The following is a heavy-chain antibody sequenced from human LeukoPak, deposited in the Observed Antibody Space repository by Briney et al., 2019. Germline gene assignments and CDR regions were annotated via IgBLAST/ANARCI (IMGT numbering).Heavy chain of an antibody. J-gene: IGHJ6*04. CDR2: IYYSVST. V-gene: IGHV4-61*01. CDR1: GGSVRSCRYY. Sequence: SETLPLTRTVSGGSVRSCRYYWSWIRQPTGKGLEGICYIYYSVSTNYSPSLKSRVTISVDTSKNPLSLKLSSATTANTDVYYSEREGGRLVSYDGIDVWGKGTTVTVSS. CDR3: EREGGRLVSYDGIDV. D-gene: IGHD3-3*01.